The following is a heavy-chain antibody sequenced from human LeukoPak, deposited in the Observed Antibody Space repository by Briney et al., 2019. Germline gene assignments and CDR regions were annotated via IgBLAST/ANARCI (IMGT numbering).Heavy chain of an antibody. CDR2: INSGGTT. CDR1: GFTFDAFG. D-gene: IGHD6-19*01. J-gene: IGHJ4*02. V-gene: IGHV3-66*01. CDR3: ATIVSDSSGWYHFDH. Sequence: GGSLRLSCAASGFTFDAFGMTWVRQAPGKGLEWVSFINSGGTTNYADSVKGRFTISRDYSKNTLNLQMSSLRVEDTAVYYCATIVSDSSGWYHFDHWGQGALVTVSS.